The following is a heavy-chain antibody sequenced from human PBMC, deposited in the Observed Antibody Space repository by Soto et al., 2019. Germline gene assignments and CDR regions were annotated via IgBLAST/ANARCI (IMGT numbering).Heavy chain of an antibody. Sequence: QVQLVQSGSEVREPGASVTVSCKASGYSFTSLDINWVRQTAGQGLEGMGWMQPSTGRTGYAQKFQGRVTMTRDTSLHTAYMELPTRHSDDTAFYYCARGVSAGVDYWGQGTLVTVSS. CDR2: MQPSTGRT. D-gene: IGHD1-26*01. CDR1: GYSFTSLD. CDR3: ARGVSAGVDY. J-gene: IGHJ4*02. V-gene: IGHV1-8*01.